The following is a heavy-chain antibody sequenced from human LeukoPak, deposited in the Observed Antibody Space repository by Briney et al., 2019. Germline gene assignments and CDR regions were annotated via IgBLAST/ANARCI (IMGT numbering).Heavy chain of an antibody. CDR1: GFTFSTYN. CDR3: ARDAEYSSSRFLDY. V-gene: IGHV3-21*05. CDR2: ISSSSSYI. D-gene: IGHD3-22*01. J-gene: IGHJ4*02. Sequence: GSLRLSFSASGFTFSTYNMNWVRQAPGKGLEWVSDISSSSSYIYYADSVKGRFTISRDNAKNSLYLQMNSLRAEDTAVYYCARDAEYSSSRFLDYWGQGTLVTVSS.